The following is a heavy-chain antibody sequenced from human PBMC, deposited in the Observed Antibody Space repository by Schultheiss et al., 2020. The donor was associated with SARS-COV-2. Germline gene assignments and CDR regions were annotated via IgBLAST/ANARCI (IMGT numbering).Heavy chain of an antibody. CDR3: ARDRRVISAIYYFQH. J-gene: IGHJ1*01. CDR1: GFTFSSYW. D-gene: IGHD4/OR15-4a*01. Sequence: GGSLRLSCAASGFTFSSYWMSWVRQAPGKGLEWVANIKQDGSEKYYADSVKGRFTISRDNSKNTLYLQMNSLRAEDTAVYYCARDRRVISAIYYFQHWGQGTPVTVSS. V-gene: IGHV3-7*01. CDR2: IKQDGSEK.